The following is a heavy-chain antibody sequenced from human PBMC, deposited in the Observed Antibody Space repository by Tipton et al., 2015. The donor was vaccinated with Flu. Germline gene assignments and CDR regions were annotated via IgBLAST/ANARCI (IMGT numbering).Heavy chain of an antibody. J-gene: IGHJ4*02. D-gene: IGHD3-10*01. Sequence: TLSLTCTVSGDSLSSYYWTWIRQPAGKGLEWIGRIYSSGSTKYSPSFKSRVIMSVDTSKNKFSLNLKSVTAADTAVYYCARGSGSGTYMIFDFWGQGTLATVSS. CDR3: ARGSGSGTYMIFDF. V-gene: IGHV4-4*07. CDR1: GDSLSSYY. CDR2: IYSSGST.